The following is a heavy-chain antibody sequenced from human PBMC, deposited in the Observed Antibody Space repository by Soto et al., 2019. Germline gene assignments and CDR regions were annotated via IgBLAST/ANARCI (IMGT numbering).Heavy chain of an antibody. CDR2: IIPIFGTA. CDR1: GGTFSSYA. Sequence: QVQLVQSWAEVKKPGSSVKVSCKASGGTFSSYAISWVRQAPGQGLEWMGGIIPIFGTANYAQKFQGRVTITADESTSTAYMELSSLRSEDTAVYYCAREYYDYVWGSYRLLGYWGQGTLVTVSS. D-gene: IGHD3-16*02. J-gene: IGHJ4*02. V-gene: IGHV1-69*01. CDR3: AREYYDYVWGSYRLLGY.